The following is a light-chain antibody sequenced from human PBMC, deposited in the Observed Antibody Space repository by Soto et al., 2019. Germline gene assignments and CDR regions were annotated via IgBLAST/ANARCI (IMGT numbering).Light chain of an antibody. Sequence: QSVLTQPPSASGSPGQSVTISCTGTSNDVGGYNYVSWYQQHPGKAPKLMIYEVNKRPSGVPDRFSGSKSGNTASLTVSGRQAEDEADYYCSSFAVSNSFVFGTGTKLTVL. CDR1: SNDVGGYNY. V-gene: IGLV2-8*01. CDR3: SSFAVSNSFV. J-gene: IGLJ1*01. CDR2: EVN.